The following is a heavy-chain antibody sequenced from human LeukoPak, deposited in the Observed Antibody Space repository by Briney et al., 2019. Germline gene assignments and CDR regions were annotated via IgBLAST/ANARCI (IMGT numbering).Heavy chain of an antibody. Sequence: GGSLRLSCAASGFTFSDYYMSWIRQAPGKGLEWVSYISSSGSTIYYADSVKGRFTISRDNAKNSLYLQMNSLRAEDTAVYYCARARDITIFGVDYFDYWGQGTLVTVSS. CDR3: ARARDITIFGVDYFDY. J-gene: IGHJ4*02. CDR1: GFTFSDYY. V-gene: IGHV3-11*01. D-gene: IGHD3-3*01. CDR2: ISSSGSTI.